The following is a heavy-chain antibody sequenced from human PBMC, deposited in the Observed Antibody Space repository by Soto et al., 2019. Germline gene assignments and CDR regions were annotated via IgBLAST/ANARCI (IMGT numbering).Heavy chain of an antibody. Sequence: QVRLVESGGGVVQPGGSLRLSCAASGFTFTTYGMHWLRQAPGKGLEWVAVVSYDGSDHYYADSVKGRFTVSRDKSKNTLFLQMNSLRAEDTAMYYCAKEHSGLYSRYYFDFWGQGTLVTVSS. CDR1: GFTFTTYG. CDR3: AKEHSGLYSRYYFDF. CDR2: VSYDGSDH. D-gene: IGHD6-19*01. V-gene: IGHV3-30*18. J-gene: IGHJ4*02.